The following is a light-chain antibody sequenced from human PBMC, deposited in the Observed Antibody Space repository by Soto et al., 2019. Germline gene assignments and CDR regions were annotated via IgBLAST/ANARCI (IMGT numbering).Light chain of an antibody. CDR3: QEYDSDSRT. Sequence: IQLTQSPSTLSASVGDSVSITCRASQGISRWLAWYQHKPGKAPNLLIYKASVLESGVPSRFSGSGSGTEFTLTITSLPPDDFATYYCQEYDSDSRTFGQGNKVEI. CDR2: KAS. J-gene: IGKJ1*01. CDR1: QGISRW. V-gene: IGKV1-5*03.